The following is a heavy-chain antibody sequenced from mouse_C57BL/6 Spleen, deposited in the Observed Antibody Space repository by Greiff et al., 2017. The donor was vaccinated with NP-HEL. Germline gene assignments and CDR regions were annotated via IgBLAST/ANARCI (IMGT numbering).Heavy chain of an antibody. CDR2: IYPRSGNT. J-gene: IGHJ2*01. D-gene: IGHD2-12*01. V-gene: IGHV1-81*01. CDR3: ARSYDGAYYFDY. Sequence: QVQLKESGAELARPGASVKLSCKASGYTFTSYGISWVKQRTGQGLEWIGEIYPRSGNTYYNEKFKGKATLTADKSSSTAYMELRSLTSEDSAVYFCARSYDGAYYFDYWGQGTTLTVSS. CDR1: GYTFTSYG.